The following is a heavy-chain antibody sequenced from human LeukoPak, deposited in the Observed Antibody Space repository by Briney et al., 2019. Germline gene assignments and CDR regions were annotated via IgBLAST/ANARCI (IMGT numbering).Heavy chain of an antibody. Sequence: PSETLSLTCTVSGYSISSGYYWGWIRQPPGKGLEWIGSIYYSGSTYYNPSLKSRVTISVDTSKNQFSLKLSSVTAADTAVYYCARGGGWLKPFDYWGQGTLVTVSS. CDR3: ARGGGWLKPFDY. CDR2: IYYSGST. CDR1: GYSISSGYY. J-gene: IGHJ4*02. V-gene: IGHV4-38-2*02. D-gene: IGHD6-19*01.